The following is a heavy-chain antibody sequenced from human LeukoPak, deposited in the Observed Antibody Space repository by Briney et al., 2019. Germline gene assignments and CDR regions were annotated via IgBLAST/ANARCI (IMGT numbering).Heavy chain of an antibody. Sequence: SETLSLTYTVSGGSISTYYWNWIRQSPGKGLEWIGYISYSGSTNYNPSLKSRVTISVDTSKDQFSLNLNSVTAADTAVYYCARDVRPLIHAFDIWGQGTVVTVSS. CDR3: ARDVRPLIHAFDI. CDR1: GGSISTYY. V-gene: IGHV4-59*01. CDR2: ISYSGST. J-gene: IGHJ3*02.